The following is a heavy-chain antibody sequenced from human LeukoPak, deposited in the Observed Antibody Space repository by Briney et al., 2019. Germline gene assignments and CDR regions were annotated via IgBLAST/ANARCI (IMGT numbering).Heavy chain of an antibody. CDR2: IKQDGSEK. CDR3: ARVSCCPHLYYYGSGSYTTGVGGPHGFWFDP. Sequence: GGSLRLSRAASGFTFSSYWMSWVRQAPGKGLEWVANIKQDGSEKYYVDSVKGRFTISRDNAKNSLYLQMNSLRAEDTAVYYCARVSCCPHLYYYGSGSYTTGVGGPHGFWFDPWGQGTLVTVSS. V-gene: IGHV3-7*01. CDR1: GFTFSSYW. J-gene: IGHJ5*02. D-gene: IGHD3-10*01.